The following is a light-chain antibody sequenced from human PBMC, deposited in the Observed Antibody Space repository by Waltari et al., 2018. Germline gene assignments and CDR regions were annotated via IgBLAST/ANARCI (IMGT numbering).Light chain of an antibody. J-gene: IGKJ1*01. CDR1: QAIRNE. Sequence: AIQMTQSPSSLSASIGDRVTITCRASQAIRNELGWYQHKPGKAPTLRIYAASNLQTGVPSRFSGSGSGTDCTLTITSLQPEDFAIYYCLQDSNYPRTFGQGTKVEIK. CDR2: AAS. V-gene: IGKV1-6*01. CDR3: LQDSNYPRT.